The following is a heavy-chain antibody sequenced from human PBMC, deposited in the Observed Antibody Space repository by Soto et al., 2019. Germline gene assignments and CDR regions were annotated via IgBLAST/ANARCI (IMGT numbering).Heavy chain of an antibody. Sequence: PRWSLRLSCSASGFSFGSYALSWVRQAPGKGLEWVSTISGSDGKTFYADSVKGRFSISRDTSQSTLYLQMNSLRADDTAMYYCARWSYLDYWGQGTRVTVSS. J-gene: IGHJ4*02. CDR1: GFSFGSYA. CDR2: ISGSDGKT. CDR3: ARWSYLDY. V-gene: IGHV3-23*01. D-gene: IGHD3-3*01.